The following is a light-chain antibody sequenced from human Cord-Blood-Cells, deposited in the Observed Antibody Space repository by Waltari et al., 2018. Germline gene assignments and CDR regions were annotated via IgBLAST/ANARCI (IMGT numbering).Light chain of an antibody. Sequence: QSVLTQPPSASGTPGQRVTISCSGSSSNIGSNTVNWYQQLPGTAPKLLIYSNNQRPSGVPARFSGSKSGTSASLAITALQSEDEADYYCAAWDDSLNGWVFGGGTKLTVL. CDR3: AAWDDSLNGWV. J-gene: IGLJ3*02. V-gene: IGLV1-44*01. CDR1: SSNIGSNT. CDR2: SNN.